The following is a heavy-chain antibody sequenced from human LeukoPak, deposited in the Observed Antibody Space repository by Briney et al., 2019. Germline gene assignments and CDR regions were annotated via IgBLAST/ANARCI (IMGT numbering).Heavy chain of an antibody. J-gene: IGHJ4*02. CDR1: GYSFVSYW. V-gene: IGHV5-10-1*01. D-gene: IGHD6-19*01. CDR3: ARQVGSGWYLIDY. Sequence: GESLQISCQGAGYSFVSYWISWVRQMPEKGLEWMGRIDPSDSYTDYSPSFQGHVTISADKSISTAYLHWSSLKASDTAMYYCARQVGSGWYLIDYWGQGTLVTVSS. CDR2: IDPSDSYT.